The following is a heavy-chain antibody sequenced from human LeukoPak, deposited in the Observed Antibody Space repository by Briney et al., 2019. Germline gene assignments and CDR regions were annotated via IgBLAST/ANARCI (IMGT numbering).Heavy chain of an antibody. CDR2: VSYIGST. V-gene: IGHV4-59*01. CDR1: GGSISSYY. CDR3: ARAFIRARSNYFDF. J-gene: IGHJ4*02. Sequence: SETLSLNCSGSGGSISSYYWIWIRQPPGKGLEWIGYVSYIGSTNYNPSLKSRVTISVDTSKNQFSLNLSSVTAADTAVYFCARAFIRARSNYFDFWGQGTLVTVSS. D-gene: IGHD3-16*02.